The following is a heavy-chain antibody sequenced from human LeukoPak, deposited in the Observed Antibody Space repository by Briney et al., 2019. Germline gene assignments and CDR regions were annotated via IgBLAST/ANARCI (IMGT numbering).Heavy chain of an antibody. Sequence: SETLSLTCLVSGDSISTHYWSWIRQPPGKGLEWIGDIYYTGNTNYHPSLKSRVTISIDTSKNQFSLKLTAVTAADTAVYYCARLLAAGTGDWFDPWGQGTLVTVSS. J-gene: IGHJ5*02. CDR1: GDSISTHY. CDR3: ARLLAAGTGDWFDP. D-gene: IGHD6-13*01. V-gene: IGHV4-59*11. CDR2: IYYTGNT.